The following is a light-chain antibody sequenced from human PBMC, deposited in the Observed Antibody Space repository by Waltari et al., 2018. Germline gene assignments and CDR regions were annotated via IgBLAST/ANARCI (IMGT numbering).Light chain of an antibody. J-gene: IGKJ2*01. V-gene: IGKV4-1*01. CDR3: QQYFSTPFT. CDR1: QSISSY. CDR2: WAS. Sequence: DIQMTQSPSSLSASVGDRVTITCRASQSISSYLNWYQQKPGQPPNLLISWASARESGVPDRFSGSGSGADFTLTISSLRAEDVAVYYCQQYFSTPFTFGQGTRLDIK.